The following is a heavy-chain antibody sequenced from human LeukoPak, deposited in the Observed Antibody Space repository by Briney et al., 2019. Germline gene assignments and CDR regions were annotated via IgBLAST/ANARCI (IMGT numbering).Heavy chain of an antibody. CDR1: GGSISSSNW. V-gene: IGHV4-4*02. CDR2: INHSGST. J-gene: IGHJ5*02. D-gene: IGHD6-6*01. Sequence: SETLSLTCAVSGGSISSSNWWSWVRQPPGKGLEWIGEINHSGSTNYNPSLKSRVTISVDTSKNQFSLKLSSVTAADTAVYYCARKYPDHWFDPWGQGTLVTVSS. CDR3: ARKYPDHWFDP.